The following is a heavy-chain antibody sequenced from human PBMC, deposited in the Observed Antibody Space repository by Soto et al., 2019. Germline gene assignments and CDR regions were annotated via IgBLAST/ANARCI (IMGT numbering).Heavy chain of an antibody. CDR3: ARMWYGSEYYFDY. V-gene: IGHV4-39*07. Sequence: PSETLSLTCTVSGVSISSSSYYWGWIRQPPGKGLEWIGSIYYSGSTYYNPSLKSRVTISVDTSKNQFSLKLSSVTAADTAVYYCARMWYGSEYYFDYWGQGTLVTVSS. D-gene: IGHD3-10*01. J-gene: IGHJ4*02. CDR1: GVSISSSSYY. CDR2: IYYSGST.